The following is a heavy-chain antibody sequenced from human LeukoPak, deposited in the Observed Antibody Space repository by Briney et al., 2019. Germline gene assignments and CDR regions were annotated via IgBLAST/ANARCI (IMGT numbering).Heavy chain of an antibody. Sequence: WNSRSIGYADSVKGRFAISRDNARYSLYLQLNSLRAEDTALYYCAKVYSGSYSDDAFDIWGQGTMVTVSS. V-gene: IGHV3-9*01. J-gene: IGHJ3*02. CDR2: WNSRSI. D-gene: IGHD1-26*01. CDR3: AKVYSGSYSDDAFDI.